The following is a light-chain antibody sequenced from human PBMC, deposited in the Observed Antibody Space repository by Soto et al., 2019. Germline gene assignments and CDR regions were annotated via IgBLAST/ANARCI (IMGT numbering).Light chain of an antibody. J-gene: IGLJ2*01. CDR3: SSYTSSSTLDVV. Sequence: QSALTQPASVSGSPGQSITISCTGTSSDVGGHNYVSWYQQHPGKAPKLMIYDVSNRPSGVSNRFSGSKSGNTASLTISGLQAEDEADYYCSSYTSSSTLDVVFGGGTQLTVL. V-gene: IGLV2-14*01. CDR1: SSDVGGHNY. CDR2: DVS.